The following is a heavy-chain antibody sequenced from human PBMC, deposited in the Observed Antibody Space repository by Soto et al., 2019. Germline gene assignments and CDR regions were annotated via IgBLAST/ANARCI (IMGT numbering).Heavy chain of an antibody. CDR1: GYTFSRYY. Sequence: VQLVQSGAEVKKPGASVKVSCKASGYTFSRYYIHCVRQAAGQGLEWMGVINPSGGSTTHAQNFQGRVTMTRDTSTTTVFMELSSLTPEDTAVYYCARRVGAGVLDYWGQGTLVTVSS. V-gene: IGHV1-46*01. D-gene: IGHD1-26*01. J-gene: IGHJ4*02. CDR3: ARRVGAGVLDY. CDR2: INPSGGST.